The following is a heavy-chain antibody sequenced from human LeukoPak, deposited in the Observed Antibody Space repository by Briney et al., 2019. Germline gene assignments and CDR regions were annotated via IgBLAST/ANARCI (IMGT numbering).Heavy chain of an antibody. D-gene: IGHD1-14*01. Sequence: GGSLRLSCAASGFTFSNYGIHWVRQAPGKGLEWVAIVSYDGNTKHYADSVQGRFTISRDNSKNTLYLQMNSLGAADTAVYFCARSDSWRNSDHWGQGILVTVSS. J-gene: IGHJ4*02. CDR3: ARSDSWRNSDH. V-gene: IGHV3-30*19. CDR1: GFTFSNYG. CDR2: VSYDGNTK.